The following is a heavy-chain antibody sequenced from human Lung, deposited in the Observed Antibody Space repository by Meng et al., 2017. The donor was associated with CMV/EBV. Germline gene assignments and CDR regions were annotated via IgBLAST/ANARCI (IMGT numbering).Heavy chain of an antibody. V-gene: IGHV1-2*02. D-gene: IGHD2-15*01. J-gene: IGHJ5*02. CDR1: GYTFTAHY. CDR2: IHPHRGDT. Sequence: ASVKVSXKASGYTFTAHYFHWVRQAPGQGLEWMGWIHPHRGDTNYAQQFQGRVTLTRDTSINTGYMELSRLRSDDTAVYSCARELDLQLGYCSGGSCYGRGNWFDPWGQGTLVTVSS. CDR3: ARELDLQLGYCSGGSCYGRGNWFDP.